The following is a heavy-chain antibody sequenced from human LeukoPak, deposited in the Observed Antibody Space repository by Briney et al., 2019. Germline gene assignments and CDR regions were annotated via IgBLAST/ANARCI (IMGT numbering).Heavy chain of an antibody. CDR1: GASIMTTHW. D-gene: IGHD1-26*01. J-gene: IGHJ4*02. CDR2: IYHTGTT. V-gene: IGHV4-4*02. CDR3: ARVRWELRRYYFDY. Sequence: SGTLSLTCAVSGASIMTTHWWSWVRQPPGQGLEWIGEIYHTGTTNYSPSLKSRLIISVDRSKNQFSLKLSSVTAADTAVYYCARVRWELRRYYFDYWDQGTLVTVSS.